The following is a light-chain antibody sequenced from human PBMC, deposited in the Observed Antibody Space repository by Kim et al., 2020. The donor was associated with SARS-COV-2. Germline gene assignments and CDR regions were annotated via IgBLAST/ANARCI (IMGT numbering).Light chain of an antibody. V-gene: IGLV2-8*01. J-gene: IGLJ3*02. CDR1: SSDVGGYNS. CDR2: EVN. CDR3: SSYAGSNTWV. Sequence: GQSVPISCTGTSSDVGGYNSVSWYQQHPGKAPQLMIYEVNKRPSGVPDRFSGSKSGNTASLTVSGLLAEDEADYYCSSYAGSNTWVFGGGTQLTVL.